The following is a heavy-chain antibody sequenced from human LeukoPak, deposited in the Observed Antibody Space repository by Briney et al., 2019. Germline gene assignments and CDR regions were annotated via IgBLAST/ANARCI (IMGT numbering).Heavy chain of an antibody. D-gene: IGHD2-15*01. CDR1: GFIFSDYY. CDR3: AKAPVTTCSGAYCYPFDY. CDR2: ISSSGSSI. Sequence: GSLRLSCTASGFIFSDYYMSWIRQAPGKGLEWVSYISSSGSSIYYADSVKGRFTISRDNAKDSLYLQMNSLRAGDAAVYYCAKAPVTTCSGAYCYPFDYWSQGTLVTVSS. V-gene: IGHV3-11*01. J-gene: IGHJ4*02.